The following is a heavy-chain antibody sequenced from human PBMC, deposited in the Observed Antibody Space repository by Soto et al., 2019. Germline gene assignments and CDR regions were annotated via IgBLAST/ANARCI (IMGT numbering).Heavy chain of an antibody. J-gene: IGHJ4*02. CDR3: TRGDTAMTNDY. V-gene: IGHV3-49*03. D-gene: IGHD5-18*01. CDR1: VFTCGDYA. CDR2: IRSKAYGGTT. Sequence: GTLRLSGTASVFTCGDYAMSWFRQAPGKGLEWVGFIRSKAYGGTTEYAASVKGRFTISRDDSKSIAYLQMNSLKTEDTAVYYCTRGDTAMTNDYWGQGTLVTVSS.